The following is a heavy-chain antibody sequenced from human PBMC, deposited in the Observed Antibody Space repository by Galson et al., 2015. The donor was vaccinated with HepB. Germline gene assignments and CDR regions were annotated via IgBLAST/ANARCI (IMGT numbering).Heavy chain of an antibody. D-gene: IGHD2-15*01. J-gene: IGHJ5*02. Sequence: SETLSLTCTVSGGSISSSSYYWGWIRQPPGKGLEWIGSIYYSGSTYYNPSLKSRVTISVDTSKNQFSLKLSSVTAADTAVYYGNAGYCSGGSCYWFDPWGQGTLVTVSS. CDR2: IYYSGST. CDR1: GGSISSSSYY. V-gene: IGHV4-39*01. CDR3: NAGYCSGGSCYWFDP.